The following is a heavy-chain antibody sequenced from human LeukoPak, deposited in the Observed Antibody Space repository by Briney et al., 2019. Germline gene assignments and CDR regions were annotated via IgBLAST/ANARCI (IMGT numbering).Heavy chain of an antibody. D-gene: IGHD3-10*01. J-gene: IGHJ4*02. CDR3: AREALLWFGESAG. CDR1: EGTFSSYA. V-gene: IGHV1-69*06. Sequence: GASVKVSCKASEGTFSSYAISWVRQAPGQGLEWMERIIPIFGTATYAQKFQGRVTITADKSTSTAYMELSSLRSEDTAVYYCAREALLWFGESAGWGQGTLVTVSS. CDR2: IIPIFGTA.